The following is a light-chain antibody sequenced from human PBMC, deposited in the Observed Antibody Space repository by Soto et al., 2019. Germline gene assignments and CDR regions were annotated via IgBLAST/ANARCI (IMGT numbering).Light chain of an antibody. V-gene: IGKV1-12*01. CDR1: QHINGW. J-gene: IGKJ2*01. CDR3: QQADSVPYT. CDR2: AAS. Sequence: DIQMTQSPSSVSASVGDRVTITCRASQHINGWLAWYQQKPGKAPKLLIYAASSLQSGVPSRFRGSGSVTDFTLTISSLQPEDFATYYCQQADSVPYTFGQGTKLEIK.